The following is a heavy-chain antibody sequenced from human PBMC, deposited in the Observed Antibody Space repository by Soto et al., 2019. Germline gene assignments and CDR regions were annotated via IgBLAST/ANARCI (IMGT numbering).Heavy chain of an antibody. CDR3: AGALSY. V-gene: IGHV3-23*01. CDR1: GFTFGNYA. J-gene: IGHJ4*02. CDR2: ITGSGRTT. Sequence: EVQLLESGGGLVLPGGSLRLSCAASGFTFGNYAMRWVRQAPGKGLEWVSDITGSGRTTYYADSVRGRFTISRDNSKNTLYLQMNSLRAENTAFYYCAGALSYWGQGSLVTVSS.